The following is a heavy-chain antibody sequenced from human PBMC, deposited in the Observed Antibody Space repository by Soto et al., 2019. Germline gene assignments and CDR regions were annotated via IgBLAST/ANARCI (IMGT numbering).Heavy chain of an antibody. Sequence: LSLTCAVSGGSISSSNWCSWVRQPPGKGLEWIGEIYHSGSTNYNPSLKSRVTISVDKSKNQFSLKLSSVTAADTAVYYCARVIRVRGVPYYYYGMDVWGQGTTVTVSS. J-gene: IGHJ6*02. V-gene: IGHV4-4*02. D-gene: IGHD3-10*01. CDR3: ARVIRVRGVPYYYYGMDV. CDR1: GGSISSSNW. CDR2: IYHSGST.